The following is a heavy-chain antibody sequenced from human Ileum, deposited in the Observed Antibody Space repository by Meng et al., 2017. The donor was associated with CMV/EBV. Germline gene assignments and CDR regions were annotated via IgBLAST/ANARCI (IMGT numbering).Heavy chain of an antibody. CDR1: GDSVPSNSAA. CDR2: TYYRSKWYN. J-gene: IGHJ6*01. V-gene: IGHV6-1*01. Sequence: QTHSLTRAISGDSVPSNSAAWNWSRQSPSRGLEWLGRTYYRSKWYNDYAVSVKSRITINPDTSKNQFSLQLNSVTPEDTAVYYCARDLGYSSSWRYYYGMDVWGQGTTVTGSS. CDR3: ARDLGYSSSWRYYYGMDV. D-gene: IGHD6-13*01.